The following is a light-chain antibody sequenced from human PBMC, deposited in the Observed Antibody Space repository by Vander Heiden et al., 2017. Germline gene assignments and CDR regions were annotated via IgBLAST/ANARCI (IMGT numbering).Light chain of an antibody. CDR1: NIGSKS. J-gene: IGLJ2*01. V-gene: IGLV3-21*02. CDR3: QVWDSSSDHVV. Sequence: SYALPKLHKASVATGQTARITCGGNNIGSKSVHWYQQKPGQAPVLVVYDDSDRPSGIPERFSGSNSGNTATLTISRVEAGDEADHYCQVWDSSSDHVVFGGGTKLTVL. CDR2: DDS.